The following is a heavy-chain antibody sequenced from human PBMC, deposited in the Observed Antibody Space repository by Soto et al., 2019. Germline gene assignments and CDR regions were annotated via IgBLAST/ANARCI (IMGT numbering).Heavy chain of an antibody. J-gene: IGHJ5*02. CDR3: SRHRPRYCSGGSCYSFTWFDT. CDR1: GDSISSSTFY. CDR2: IFSSGST. V-gene: IGHV4-39*01. Sequence: SETLSLTCTVSGDSISSSTFYWGWIRQTPGKGLEWIGSIFSSGSTNYTQSLRSRVTMSVDTSKNQFSLKLSSVTAADTAVYHCSRHRPRYCSGGSCYSFTWFDTWGLGTLVTVSS. D-gene: IGHD2-15*01.